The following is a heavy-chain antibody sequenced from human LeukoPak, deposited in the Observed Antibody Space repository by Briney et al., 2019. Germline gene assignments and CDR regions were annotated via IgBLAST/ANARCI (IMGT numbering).Heavy chain of an antibody. CDR1: GFTFSSSA. CDR3: AKDHDPNDYNSSYFDY. CDR2: ISGSGGST. V-gene: IGHV3-23*01. Sequence: GGSLRLSCAASGFTFSSSAMSWVRQAPGKGLEWVSAISGSGGSTYYAGSVKGRFSISRGNSKNTLYLQMISLRAEDTAVYYCAKDHDPNDYNSSYFDYWGQGTLVTVSS. D-gene: IGHD3-22*01. J-gene: IGHJ4*02.